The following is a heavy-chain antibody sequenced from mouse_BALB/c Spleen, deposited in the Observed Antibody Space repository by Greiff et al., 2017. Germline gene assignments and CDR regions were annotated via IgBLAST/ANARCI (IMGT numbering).Heavy chain of an antibody. CDR1: GFTFSDYY. Sequence: EVKVEESGGGLVKPGGSLKLSCAASGFTFSDYYMYWVRQTPEKRLEWVATISDGGSYTYYPDSVKGRFTISRDNAKNNLYLQMSSLKSEDTAMYYCARGIYYYGSKDPSYAMDYWGQGTSVTVSS. D-gene: IGHD1-1*01. CDR3: ARGIYYYGSKDPSYAMDY. V-gene: IGHV5-4*02. CDR2: ISDGGSYT. J-gene: IGHJ4*01.